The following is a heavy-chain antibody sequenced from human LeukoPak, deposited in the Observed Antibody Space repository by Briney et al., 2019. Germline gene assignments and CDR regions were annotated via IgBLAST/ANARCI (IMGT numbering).Heavy chain of an antibody. D-gene: IGHD2-21*01. CDR3: VKLVVTPTDAFDI. V-gene: IGHV3-23*01. J-gene: IGHJ3*02. Sequence: GRSLRLSCAASGFTFSSYAMSWVRQAPGKGLEWVSAISGSGGSTYYADSVKGRFTISRDNSKNTLYLQMNSLRAEDTAVYYCVKLVVTPTDAFDIWGQGTMVTVSS. CDR1: GFTFSSYA. CDR2: ISGSGGST.